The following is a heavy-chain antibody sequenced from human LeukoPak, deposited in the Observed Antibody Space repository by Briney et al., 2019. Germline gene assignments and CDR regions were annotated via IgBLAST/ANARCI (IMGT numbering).Heavy chain of an antibody. V-gene: IGHV3-74*01. CDR1: GFSFSSYT. Sequence: QPGGSLRLSCAASGFSFSSYTMNWVRQAPGKGLVWVSRINSDGSSTSYADSVKGRFTISRDNAKNTLYLQMNSLRAEDTAVYYCARVPYYYYGMDVWGQGTTVTVSS. CDR3: ARVPYYYYGMDV. CDR2: INSDGSST. J-gene: IGHJ6*02.